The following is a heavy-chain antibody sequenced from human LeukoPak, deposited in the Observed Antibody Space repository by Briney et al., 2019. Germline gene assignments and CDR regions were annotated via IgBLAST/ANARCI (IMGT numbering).Heavy chain of an antibody. CDR2: IYYSGST. V-gene: IGHV4-59*01. CDR1: GGSISSYY. D-gene: IGHD3-10*01. J-gene: IGHJ5*02. CDR3: ARGGYYGSGSDFRFDP. Sequence: SETLSLTCTVSGGSISSYYWSWIRQPPGKGLEWIGYIYYSGSTNYKPSLKSRVTISVDTSRNQFSLKLSSVTAADTAVYYCARGGYYGSGSDFRFDPWGQGTLVTVSS.